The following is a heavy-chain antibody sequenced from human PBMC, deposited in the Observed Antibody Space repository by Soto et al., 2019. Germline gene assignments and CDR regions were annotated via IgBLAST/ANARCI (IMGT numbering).Heavy chain of an antibody. J-gene: IGHJ5*02. Sequence: QVQLVQSGAEVKKPGASVKVSCKASGITSTTYAIHWVRQDPGHGLEWMGWINTGNGNTRYSQRFLGRVSLTTDTSTSTASMDQSSLTSEDTAVYYCARAISGYVTWGQGTLITVSS. D-gene: IGHD5-12*01. V-gene: IGHV1-3*04. CDR1: GITSTTYA. CDR3: ARAISGYVT. CDR2: INTGNGNT.